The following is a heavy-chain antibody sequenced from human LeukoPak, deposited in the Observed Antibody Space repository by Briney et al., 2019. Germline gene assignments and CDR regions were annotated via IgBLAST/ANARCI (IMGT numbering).Heavy chain of an antibody. CDR2: ISGSSGST. D-gene: IGHD3-22*01. CDR1: GFTFSSYA. Sequence: GGSLRLSCAASGFTFSSYAMSWVRQAPGKGLEWVSAISGSSGSTYYADSVKGRFTISRDNSKNTLYLQMNSLRAEDTAVYYCAKDYPGVVVISYYFDYWGQGTLVTVSS. J-gene: IGHJ4*02. CDR3: AKDYPGVVVISYYFDY. V-gene: IGHV3-23*01.